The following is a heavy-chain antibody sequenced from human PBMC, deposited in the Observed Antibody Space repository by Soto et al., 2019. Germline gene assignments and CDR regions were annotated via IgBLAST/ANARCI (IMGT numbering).Heavy chain of an antibody. CDR3: ARVWVGYCSSTSCYNGQLEALGGYYYYGMDV. CDR1: GYTFTSYG. Sequence: ASVKVSCKASGYTFTSYGISWVRQAPGQGLEWMGWISAYNGNTNYAQKLQGRVTMTTDTSTSTAYMELRSLRSDDTAVYYCARVWVGYCSSTSCYNGQLEALGGYYYYGMDVWGQGTTVTVSS. CDR2: ISAYNGNT. V-gene: IGHV1-18*01. J-gene: IGHJ6*02. D-gene: IGHD2-2*02.